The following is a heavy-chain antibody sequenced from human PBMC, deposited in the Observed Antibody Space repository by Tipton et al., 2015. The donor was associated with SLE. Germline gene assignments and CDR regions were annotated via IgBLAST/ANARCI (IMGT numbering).Heavy chain of an antibody. Sequence: TLSLTCTVSGGSVSSGGSGSYYWSWIRQPPGKGLEWIGYIYYSGSTNYNPSLKSRVIMSVDTSKNQFSLKLSSVTAADTAVYYCARDRHYYDSSSYPDYWGQGTLVTVSS. CDR3: ARDRHYYDSSSYPDY. J-gene: IGHJ4*02. V-gene: IGHV4-61*01. CDR2: IYYSGST. CDR1: GGSVSSGGSGSYY. D-gene: IGHD3-22*01.